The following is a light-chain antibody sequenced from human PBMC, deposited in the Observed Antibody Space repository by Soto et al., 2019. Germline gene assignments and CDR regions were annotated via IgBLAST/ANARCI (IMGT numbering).Light chain of an antibody. J-gene: IGKJ1*01. CDR1: QSVSSSY. Sequence: EVMLTQSQRTQSFAPGERATLSCRDSQSVSSSYLAWYQQKPGQAPRLLIYGASSRATGIPDRFSGSGSGTDFTLTISRLEPEDFAVYYCQQYGSSPPWTFGQGTKVDIK. CDR2: GAS. CDR3: QQYGSSPPWT. V-gene: IGKV3-20*01.